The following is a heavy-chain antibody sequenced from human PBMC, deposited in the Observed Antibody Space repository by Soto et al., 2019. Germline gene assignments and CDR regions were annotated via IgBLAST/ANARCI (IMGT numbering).Heavy chain of an antibody. CDR1: GFSLSNARMG. V-gene: IGHV2-26*01. D-gene: IGHD6-6*01. CDR2: IFSNDEK. CDR3: ARIRIAARYYYYYYYMDV. Sequence: SGPTLVNPTETLTLTCTVSGFSLSNARMGVSWIRQPPGKALEWLAHIFSNDEKPYSTSLKSRLTISKDTSKSQVVLTMTNMDPVDTATYYCARIRIAARYYYYYYYMDVWGKGTTVTVSS. J-gene: IGHJ6*03.